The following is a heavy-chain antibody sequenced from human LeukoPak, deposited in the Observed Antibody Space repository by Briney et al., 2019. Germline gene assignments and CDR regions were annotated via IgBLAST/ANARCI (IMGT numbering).Heavy chain of an antibody. Sequence: GESLQISCKGSGYSFTSYWIGWVRQMPGKGLEWMGIIYPGDSDTRYSPSFQGQVTISADKSISTAYLQWSSLKASDTAMYYCARLPLLRYFVYYFDYWGQGTLVTVSS. D-gene: IGHD3-9*01. J-gene: IGHJ4*02. CDR2: IYPGDSDT. CDR1: GYSFTSYW. CDR3: ARLPLLRYFVYYFDY. V-gene: IGHV5-51*01.